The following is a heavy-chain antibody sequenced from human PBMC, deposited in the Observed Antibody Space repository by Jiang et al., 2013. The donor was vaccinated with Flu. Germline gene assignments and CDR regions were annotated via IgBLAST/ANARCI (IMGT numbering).Heavy chain of an antibody. Sequence: GAEVKKPGESLNISCKGSGYKFTNYWIGWVRQIPGKGLEWMGIIYPGDFDTRYSPSFQGQVTISADKSINTAYLQWSSLRASDTAMYYCARAGLGYSPSDWFDPWGQGTLVTVSS. D-gene: IGHD3-22*01. CDR1: GYKFTNYW. CDR2: IYPGDFDT. CDR3: ARAGLGYSPSDWFDP. V-gene: IGHV5-51*01. J-gene: IGHJ5*02.